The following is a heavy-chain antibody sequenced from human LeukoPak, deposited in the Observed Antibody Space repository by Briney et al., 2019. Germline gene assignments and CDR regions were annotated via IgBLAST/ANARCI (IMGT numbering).Heavy chain of an antibody. Sequence: PGGSLRLSCAASGFTFSDYYMSWIRQAPGKGLEWVSYISSGGSIMYYADSLKGRFSISRDNARNSLYLQMNSLRAEDTAVYYWARDHRSTGLSDYWGQGTLVTVSS. V-gene: IGHV3-11*01. D-gene: IGHD6-19*01. CDR1: GFTFSDYY. CDR3: ARDHRSTGLSDY. J-gene: IGHJ4*02. CDR2: ISSGGSIM.